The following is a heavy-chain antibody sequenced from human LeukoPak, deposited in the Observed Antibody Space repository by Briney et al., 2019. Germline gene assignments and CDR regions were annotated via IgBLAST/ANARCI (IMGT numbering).Heavy chain of an antibody. CDR1: GFTFSTYD. D-gene: IGHD3-16*01. V-gene: IGHV3-13*01. CDR3: AREKYGGNYFDY. CDR2: IGTAADA. Sequence: HGGSLRLSCAASGFTFSTYDMHWVRLPTGKGLEWVSSIGTAADAYYADSVKGRFTISRDNSKNTLYLQMNSLRAEDTAVYYCAREKYGGNYFDYWGQGTLVTVSS. J-gene: IGHJ4*02.